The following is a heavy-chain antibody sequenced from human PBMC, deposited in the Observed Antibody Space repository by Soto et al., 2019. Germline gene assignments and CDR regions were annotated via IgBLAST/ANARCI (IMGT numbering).Heavy chain of an antibody. CDR1: GYSFTSYW. CDR3: ERLIVVVPAAISSSYGMDV. J-gene: IGHJ6*02. V-gene: IGHV5-51*01. CDR2: IYPGDSDT. Sequence: PGESLKISCKGSGYSFTSYWNGWVRQMPGKGLEWMGIIYPGDSDTRYSPSFQGKVTISADKSISTAYLQRSSLKASETAMYYCERLIVVVPAAISSSYGMDVWGQGTTVTVSS. D-gene: IGHD2-2*01.